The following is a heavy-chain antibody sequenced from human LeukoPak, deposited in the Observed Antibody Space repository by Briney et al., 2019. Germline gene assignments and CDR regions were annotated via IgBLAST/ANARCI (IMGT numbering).Heavy chain of an antibody. Sequence: GGSLRLSCTASGFTFSNYWMVWDHQAPGKGLEWLANIKEDGTTIYYVDSVKGRFTISRDNAKNSLYLQMNSVRDEDTAVYYCARVVDYGWFDPWGQGTLVAVSS. J-gene: IGHJ5*02. V-gene: IGHV3-7*02. D-gene: IGHD3-16*01. CDR2: IKEDGTTI. CDR1: GFTFSNYW. CDR3: ARVVDYGWFDP.